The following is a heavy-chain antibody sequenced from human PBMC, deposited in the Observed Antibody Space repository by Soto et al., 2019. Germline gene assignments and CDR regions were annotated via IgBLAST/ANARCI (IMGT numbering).Heavy chain of an antibody. CDR2: INHSGST. V-gene: IGHV4-34*01. CDR3: ARVRMRGLAAAGIMRRGY. CDR1: GGSFSGYC. D-gene: IGHD6-13*01. Sequence: LEILSLTCAVYGGSFSGYCWSWIRQPPGKGLEWIGEINHSGSTNYNPSLKSRVTISVDTSKNQFSLKLSSVTAADTAVYYCARVRMRGLAAAGIMRRGYWGQGTLVTVSS. J-gene: IGHJ4*02.